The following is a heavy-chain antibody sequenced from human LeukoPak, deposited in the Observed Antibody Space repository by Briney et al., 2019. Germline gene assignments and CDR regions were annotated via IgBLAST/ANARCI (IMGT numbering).Heavy chain of an antibody. D-gene: IGHD2-2*01. CDR1: GGSISSYY. CDR3: ARTYSTSSNFDY. CDR2: IYSSGST. J-gene: IGHJ4*02. Sequence: SEPLSLTCTVSGGSISSYYWSWIRQPPGKGLEWIGYIYSSGSTNYNPSLKSRVTISVDTSKEQFSLKLSSVTAADTALYYCARTYSTSSNFDYWGQGTLVTVSS. V-gene: IGHV4-4*09.